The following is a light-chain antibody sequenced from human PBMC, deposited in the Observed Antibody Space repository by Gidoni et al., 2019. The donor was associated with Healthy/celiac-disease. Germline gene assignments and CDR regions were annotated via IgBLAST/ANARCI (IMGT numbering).Light chain of an antibody. CDR3: QQSYSTPRT. V-gene: IGKV1-39*01. J-gene: IGKJ1*01. CDR2: AAS. Sequence: DIQMTQSPYSLSASVGDRVTITCRASQSISSYLNWYQQKPGKAPNLLIYAASSLQSGVPSRFSGSGSGTDFTLTIISLQPEDFATYYCQQSYSTPRTFGQGTKVEIK. CDR1: QSISSY.